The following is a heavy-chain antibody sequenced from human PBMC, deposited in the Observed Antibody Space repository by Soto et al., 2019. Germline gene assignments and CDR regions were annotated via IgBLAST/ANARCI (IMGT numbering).Heavy chain of an antibody. Sequence: EVQLVESGGGLVKPGGSLRLSCVGSGFTFIDAWMSWVRQAPGKGLEWVGRLKSETDGGTADYAAPVEGRFNISRDDSKNTLYLQMNSLKSEDTAVYYCMTAPGLNVLFWGQGALVTVSS. CDR1: GFTFIDAW. CDR3: MTAPGLNVLF. J-gene: IGHJ4*02. CDR2: LKSETDGGTA. D-gene: IGHD3-16*01. V-gene: IGHV3-15*01.